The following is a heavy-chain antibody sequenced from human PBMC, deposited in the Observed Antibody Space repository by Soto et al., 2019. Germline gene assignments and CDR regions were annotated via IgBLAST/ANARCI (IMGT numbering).Heavy chain of an antibody. V-gene: IGHV1-69*01. J-gene: IGHJ4*02. D-gene: IGHD2-21*02. Sequence: QLVQSGAEVKKPGSSVKVSCKASEGTFSNYPFIWVRQAPGQGLDWMGGIIPIFGTTDYGQRFQGRVTITADESTNTAYMELSSLRSDDTAVYYCARGLYCGGGCYSHFDYWGQGTLVTVSS. CDR3: ARGLYCGGGCYSHFDY. CDR2: IIPIFGTT. CDR1: EGTFSNYP.